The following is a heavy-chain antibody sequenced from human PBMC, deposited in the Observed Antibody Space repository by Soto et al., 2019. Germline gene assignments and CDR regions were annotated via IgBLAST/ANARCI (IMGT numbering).Heavy chain of an antibody. D-gene: IGHD4-17*01. V-gene: IGHV3-53*01. Sequence: GSLRLSCAASGFTVSSNYMSWVRQAPGKGLEWVSVIYSGGSTYYADSVKGRFTISRDNSKNTLYLQMNSLRAEDTAVYYCAREIGDYAYFDYWGQGTLVTVSS. J-gene: IGHJ4*02. CDR2: IYSGGST. CDR1: GFTVSSNY. CDR3: AREIGDYAYFDY.